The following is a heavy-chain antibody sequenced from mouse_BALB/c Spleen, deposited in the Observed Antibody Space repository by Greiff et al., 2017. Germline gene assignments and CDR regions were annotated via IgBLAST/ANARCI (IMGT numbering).Heavy chain of an antibody. CDR2: IWWNDDK. J-gene: IGHJ3*01. Sequence: QVTLKESGPGILQPSQTLSLTCSFSGFSLSTSGMSVGWIRQPSGKGLEWLAHIWWNDDKYYNPALKSRLTISKDTSNNQVFLKIASVVTADTATYYCSRIPVEGPFAYWGQGTLVTVSA. CDR3: SRIPVEGPFAY. CDR1: GFSLSTSGMS. V-gene: IGHV8-8*01.